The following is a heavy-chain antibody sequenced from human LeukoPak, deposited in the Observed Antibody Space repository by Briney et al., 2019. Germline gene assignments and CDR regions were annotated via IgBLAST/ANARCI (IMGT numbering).Heavy chain of an antibody. D-gene: IGHD2-21*01. V-gene: IGHV1-18*01. Sequence: GASVKVSCKASGYTFTTYGISWLRQAPGQGLEWMGRINADNDNTHYAQKFQGRVTLTTDKSANTAYMELRSLRSDDAAVYYCARDWPAVITDYWGQGTLVIVSS. CDR3: ARDWPAVITDY. J-gene: IGHJ4*02. CDR1: GYTFTTYG. CDR2: INADNDNT.